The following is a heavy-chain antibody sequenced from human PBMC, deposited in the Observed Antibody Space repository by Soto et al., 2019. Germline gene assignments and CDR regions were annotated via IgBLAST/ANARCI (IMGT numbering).Heavy chain of an antibody. J-gene: IGHJ3*01. CDR1: GYTFSNYG. CDR3: ARGTGLNDGSDL. Sequence: QVHLVQSGGEVKKPGASVTISCQTSGYTFSNYGITLVRQAPGQGLEWVGWVNGDSGNTNYAQNMEGTVTMTTDASTATADMELRNLRSDDTATYYCARGTGLNDGSDLWGQGTVVSVSS. CDR2: VNGDSGNT. V-gene: IGHV1-18*01.